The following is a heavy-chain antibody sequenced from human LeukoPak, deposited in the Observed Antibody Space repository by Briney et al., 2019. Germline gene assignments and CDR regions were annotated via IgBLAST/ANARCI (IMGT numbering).Heavy chain of an antibody. D-gene: IGHD6-19*01. Sequence: ASVKVSCKASGYTFTSYDINWVRQATGQGLEWMGWMNPNSGNTGYAQKFQGRVTMTRNTSISTAYMELSSLRSEDTAVYYCARDLNSSGWYGPGYWGQGTLVTVSS. CDR2: MNPNSGNT. V-gene: IGHV1-8*02. J-gene: IGHJ4*02. CDR3: ARDLNSSGWYGPGY. CDR1: GYTFTSYD.